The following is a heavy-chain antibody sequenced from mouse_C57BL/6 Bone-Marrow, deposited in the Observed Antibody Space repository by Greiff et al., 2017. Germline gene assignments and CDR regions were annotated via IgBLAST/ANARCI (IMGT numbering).Heavy chain of an antibody. V-gene: IGHV1-19*01. D-gene: IGHD1-1*01. CDR1: GYTFTDYY. Sequence: VQLQQSGPVLVKPGASVKMSCKASGYTFTDYYMNWVKQSHGKSLEWIGVINPYNGGTSYNQKFKGKATLTVDKSSSTAYMELNSLTSEDSAVYYCARPYYYGSSSGDYWGQGTTLTVSS. CDR3: ARPYYYGSSSGDY. CDR2: INPYNGGT. J-gene: IGHJ2*01.